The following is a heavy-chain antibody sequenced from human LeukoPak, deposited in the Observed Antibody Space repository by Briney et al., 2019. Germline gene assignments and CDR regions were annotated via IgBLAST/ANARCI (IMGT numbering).Heavy chain of an antibody. D-gene: IGHD6-13*01. Sequence: GASVKVSCKASGYTFTSYYMHWVRQAPGQGLEWMGIINPSGGSTTYAQKFQGRVTITRDTSASTAYMELSSLRSEDTAVYYCATGRQQPFYGMDVWGQGTTVTVSS. CDR1: GYTFTSYY. V-gene: IGHV1-46*01. J-gene: IGHJ6*02. CDR2: INPSGGST. CDR3: ATGRQQPFYGMDV.